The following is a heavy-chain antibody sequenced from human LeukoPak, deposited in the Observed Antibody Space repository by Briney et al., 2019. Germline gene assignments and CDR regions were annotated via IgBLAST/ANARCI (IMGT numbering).Heavy chain of an antibody. V-gene: IGHV1-18*01. Sequence: ASVKASCKASGYTFTNYGISWVRQAPGQGPAWMGGTSAYSGHTNYAQKLQGRVTMTTDTSTSTAYMELRSLRSDDTAVYYCARDNHSGSWSWFDPWGQGTLVSVSA. J-gene: IGHJ5*02. D-gene: IGHD6-13*01. CDR1: GYTFTNYG. CDR3: ARDNHSGSWSWFDP. CDR2: TSAYSGHT.